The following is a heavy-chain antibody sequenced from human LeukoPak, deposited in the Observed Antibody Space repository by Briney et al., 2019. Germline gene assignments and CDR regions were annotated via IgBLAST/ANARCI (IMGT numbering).Heavy chain of an antibody. CDR3: TGSFRYGDYRY. Sequence: GGSLRLSCAASGFTFSSYWMHWVRQAPGKGLVWVSRINSDGSSTSNADSVKGRFTIPRDNAKNTLYLQMNSLRAEDTAVYYCTGSFRYGDYRYWGQGTLVTVSS. CDR1: GFTFSSYW. V-gene: IGHV3-74*01. CDR2: INSDGSST. J-gene: IGHJ4*02. D-gene: IGHD4-17*01.